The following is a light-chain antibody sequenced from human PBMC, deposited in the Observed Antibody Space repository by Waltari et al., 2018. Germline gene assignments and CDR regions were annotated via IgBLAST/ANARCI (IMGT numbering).Light chain of an antibody. V-gene: IGLV3-21*03. J-gene: IGLJ2*01. Sequence: SYVLTQPPSVSVAPGKTARITCGGNNIGSKSVHWYQQKPGQAPVLGVYDDSARPSGIPERFSGSNSGNTATLTISRVEAGDEADYYCQVWDNSSDHVVFGGGTNLTVL. CDR1: NIGSKS. CDR2: DDS. CDR3: QVWDNSSDHVV.